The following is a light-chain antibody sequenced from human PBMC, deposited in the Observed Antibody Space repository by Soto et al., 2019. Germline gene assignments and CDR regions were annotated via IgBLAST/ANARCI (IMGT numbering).Light chain of an antibody. V-gene: IGKV1-39*01. J-gene: IGKJ2*01. CDR2: GAS. CDR3: QQSYTAPYT. Sequence: DIQMTQSPSSLSASVGDRVTITCRASQSIRTYLKWYQQNPGKPPNLLIYGASTLQSGVPSRFSGSGSGTDFTLTINSLQPEDFATYYCQQSYTAPYTFGQGTKVEIK. CDR1: QSIRTY.